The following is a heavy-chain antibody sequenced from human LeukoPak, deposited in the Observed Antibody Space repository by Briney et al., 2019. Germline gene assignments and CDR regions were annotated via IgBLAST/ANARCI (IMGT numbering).Heavy chain of an antibody. D-gene: IGHD3-10*01. J-gene: IGHJ4*02. CDR1: GGTFSSYA. V-gene: IGHV1-69*13. Sequence: GASVKVSYKASGGTFSSYAISWVRQAPGQGLEWMGGIIPIFGTANYAQKFQGGVTITADESTSTAYMELSSLRSEDTAVYYCARQGGFGESLYYFDYWGQGTLVTVSS. CDR2: IIPIFGTA. CDR3: ARQGGFGESLYYFDY.